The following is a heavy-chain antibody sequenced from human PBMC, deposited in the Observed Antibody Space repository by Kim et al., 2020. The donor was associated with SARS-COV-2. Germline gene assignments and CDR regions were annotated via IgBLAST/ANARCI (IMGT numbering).Heavy chain of an antibody. D-gene: IGHD4-17*01. CDR2: ISYDGSNK. J-gene: IGHJ4*01. Sequence: GGSLRLSCAASGFTFSSYAMHWVRQAPGKGLEWVAVISYDGSNKYYADSVKGRFTISRDNSKNTLYLQMNSLRAEDTAVYYCARIERMTTVTTSPFDYWG. CDR1: GFTFSSYA. CDR3: ARIERMTTVTTSPFDY. V-gene: IGHV3-30-3*01.